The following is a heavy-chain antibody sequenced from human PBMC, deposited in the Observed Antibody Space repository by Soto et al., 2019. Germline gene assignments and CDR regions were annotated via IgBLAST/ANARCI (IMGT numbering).Heavy chain of an antibody. CDR3: VRHGGRLFDY. V-gene: IGHV4-4*02. D-gene: IGHD2-15*01. Sequence: QVQLQESGPGLVKPSGTLSLTCAVSDGFISSSNYWSWVRQPPGKGLEWFGQVYHNGGPSYNPSLRSRVTMSIDKSKNQFSLNLSAVTAADTAVYFCVRHGGRLFDYWGPGHLVTVSS. CDR2: VYHNGGP. CDR1: DGFISSSNY. J-gene: IGHJ4*02.